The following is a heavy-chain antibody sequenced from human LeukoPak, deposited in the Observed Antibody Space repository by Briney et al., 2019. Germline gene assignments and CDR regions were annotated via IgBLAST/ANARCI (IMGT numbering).Heavy chain of an antibody. CDR1: GFTVSSNY. Sequence: GGSLRLSCAASGFTVSSNYMRWVRQAPGKGLEWVSVIYSGGSTYYADSVKGRFAISRDNSKNKLYRQMNSLRAEDTAVYYCARDDILTGYRDYWCQGTLVTVSS. D-gene: IGHD3-9*01. V-gene: IGHV3-53*01. J-gene: IGHJ4*02. CDR2: IYSGGST. CDR3: ARDDILTGYRDY.